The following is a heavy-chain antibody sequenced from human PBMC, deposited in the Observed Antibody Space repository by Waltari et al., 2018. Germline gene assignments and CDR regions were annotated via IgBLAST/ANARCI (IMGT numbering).Heavy chain of an antibody. J-gene: IGHJ4*02. V-gene: IGHV1-2*06. CDR2: ITPNSGGT. CDR1: GYTFTGYC. CDR3: ARDLSYYFDY. Sequence: QVQLVQSGAEVKKPGASVKVSCKASGYTFTGYCIHWVRQAPGQGLEWMGRITPNSGGTNYAQKFQGRVTITADESTSTAYMELSSLRSEDTAVYYCARDLSYYFDYWGQGTLVTVSS.